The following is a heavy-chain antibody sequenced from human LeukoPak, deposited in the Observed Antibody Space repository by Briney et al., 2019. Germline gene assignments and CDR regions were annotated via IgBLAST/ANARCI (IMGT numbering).Heavy chain of an antibody. D-gene: IGHD6-13*01. V-gene: IGHV4-34*01. CDR1: GGSFSGYY. CDR2: INHSGST. CDR3: ARAALYSSSWFDY. Sequence: PSETLSLTCAVYGGSFSGYYWSWIRQPPGKGLEWIGEINHSGSTNYNPSLRSRVTISVDTSKNQFSLKLSSVTAADTAVYYCARAALYSSSWFDYWGQGTLVTVSS. J-gene: IGHJ4*02.